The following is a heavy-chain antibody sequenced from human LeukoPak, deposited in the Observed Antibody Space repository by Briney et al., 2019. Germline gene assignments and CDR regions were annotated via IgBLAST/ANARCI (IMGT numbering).Heavy chain of an antibody. V-gene: IGHV3-48*04. D-gene: IGHD3-9*01. J-gene: IGHJ4*02. CDR3: ARVTTDWLFAFRY. CDR1: GFTFSSYA. Sequence: GGSLRLSCAASGFTFSSYAMSWVRQAPGKGLEWVSYISSSSSTIYYADSVKGRFTISRDNAKNSLYLQMNSLRAEDTAAYYCARVTTDWLFAFRYWGQGTLVTVSS. CDR2: ISSSSSTI.